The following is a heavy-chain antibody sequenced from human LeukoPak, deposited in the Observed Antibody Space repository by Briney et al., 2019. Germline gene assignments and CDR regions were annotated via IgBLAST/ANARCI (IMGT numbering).Heavy chain of an antibody. CDR1: GFTFSDYY. J-gene: IGHJ4*02. Sequence: PGGSLRLSCAASGFTFSDYYMSWIRQAPGKGLEWVSYISGSSSYTNYADSVKGRFTISRDNAKNSLYLQMNSLRAEDTAVYYCARDTKRYQKYYFDYWGQGTLVTVSS. CDR3: ARDTKRYQKYYFDY. CDR2: ISGSSSYT. D-gene: IGHD2-2*01. V-gene: IGHV3-11*06.